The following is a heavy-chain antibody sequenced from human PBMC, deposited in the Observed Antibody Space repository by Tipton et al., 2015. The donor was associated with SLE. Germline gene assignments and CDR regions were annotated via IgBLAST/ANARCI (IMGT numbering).Heavy chain of an antibody. V-gene: IGHV4-31*03. CDR2: LYYSGST. J-gene: IGHJ4*02. D-gene: IGHD3-9*01. CDR1: GVSISSGGHY. Sequence: TLSLTCTVSGVSISSGGHYWSWLRQLPGKGLEWIGYLYYSGSTEYNPSLKSRVTISIDSSKSQLSLNLRSVTAADTAVYYCAWDPGMLRYLDGRYFDYWGRGTQVTVSS. CDR3: AWDPGMLRYLDGRYFDY.